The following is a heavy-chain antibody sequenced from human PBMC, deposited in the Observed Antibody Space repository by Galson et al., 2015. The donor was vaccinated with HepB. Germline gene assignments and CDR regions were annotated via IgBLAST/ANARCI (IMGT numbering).Heavy chain of an antibody. CDR2: ISSSGGFT. CDR3: ARDSGGATGAFDI. J-gene: IGHJ3*02. D-gene: IGHD1-26*01. V-gene: IGHV3-23*01. Sequence: SLRLSCAASGFTFPSYTMNWVRQAPGKGLEWVSAISSSGGFTYYADSVQGRFTISRDTSKNTLFLQMNSSVTAADTAVYYCARDSGGATGAFDIWGQGTMVTVSS. CDR1: GFTFPSYT.